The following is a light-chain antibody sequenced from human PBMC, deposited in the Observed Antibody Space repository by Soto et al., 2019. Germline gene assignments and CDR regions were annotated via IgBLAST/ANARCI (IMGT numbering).Light chain of an antibody. CDR1: SSDVGGYNY. CDR3: CSYTSSTTWV. Sequence: QSALTQPASVSGSPGQSITISCTGTSSDVGGYNYVSWYQQHPGIAPKLMIYEDTYRPSGVSNRLSGSKSGNTASLTISGLHAEDEADYYCCSYTSSTTWVFGGGTKLTVL. CDR2: EDT. J-gene: IGLJ3*02. V-gene: IGLV2-14*01.